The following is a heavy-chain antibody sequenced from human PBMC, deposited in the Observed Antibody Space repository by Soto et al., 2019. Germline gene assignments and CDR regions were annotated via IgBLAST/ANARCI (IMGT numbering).Heavy chain of an antibody. Sequence: GGSLRLSCSASGFTFRVYSMNWVRQAPGKGLEWVSYITSDERTIHYADSVKGRFTISRDNAKNSVYLQMTSLRDEDTAVYYCARSVEGHFDFWGQGILVTVSS. V-gene: IGHV3-48*02. CDR3: ARSVEGHFDF. D-gene: IGHD6-19*01. J-gene: IGHJ4*01. CDR1: GFTFRVYS. CDR2: ITSDERTI.